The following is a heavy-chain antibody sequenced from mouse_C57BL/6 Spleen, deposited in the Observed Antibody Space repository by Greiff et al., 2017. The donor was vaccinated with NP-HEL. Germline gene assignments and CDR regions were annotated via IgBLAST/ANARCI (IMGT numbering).Heavy chain of an antibody. Sequence: EVMLVESGGGLVQPGGSLKLSCAASRFTFSDYYMYWVRQTPEKRLEWVAYISNGGGSTYYPDTVKGRFTISRDNAKNTLYLQMSRLKSEDTAMYYCARDDGYDGGAMDYWGQGTSVTVSS. D-gene: IGHD2-3*01. V-gene: IGHV5-12*01. CDR3: ARDDGYDGGAMDY. CDR2: ISNGGGST. J-gene: IGHJ4*01. CDR1: RFTFSDYY.